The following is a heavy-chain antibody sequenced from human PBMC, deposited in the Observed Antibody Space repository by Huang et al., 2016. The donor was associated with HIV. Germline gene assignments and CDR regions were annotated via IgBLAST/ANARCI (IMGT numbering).Heavy chain of an antibody. D-gene: IGHD6-6*01. J-gene: IGHJ4*02. V-gene: IGHV1-2*02. CDR3: ARDWSFGSSTSPAD. Sequence: QVQLVQSGAEVKNPGASVRVSCKASGYTFTDSNIHWVRQAPGQGLEWRGWINPKRGGTMYAQRFQGRITMTRDTTISTVHMDLRRIQSDDTAVYFCARDWSFGSSTSPADWGQGTLVTVSS. CDR2: INPKRGGT. CDR1: GYTFTDSN.